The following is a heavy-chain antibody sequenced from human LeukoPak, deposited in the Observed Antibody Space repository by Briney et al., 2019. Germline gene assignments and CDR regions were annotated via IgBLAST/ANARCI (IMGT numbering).Heavy chain of an antibody. D-gene: IGHD6-13*01. CDR1: GFTFSSYG. J-gene: IGHJ5*02. Sequence: GGSLRLSCAASGFTFSSYGMHWVRQAPGKGLEWVAVISYDGSNKYYADSVKGRFTISRDNSKNTLYLQMNSLSAEDTAVYYCAKDGYRSSWSPARGFDPWGQGTLVTVSS. V-gene: IGHV3-30*18. CDR2: ISYDGSNK. CDR3: AKDGYRSSWSPARGFDP.